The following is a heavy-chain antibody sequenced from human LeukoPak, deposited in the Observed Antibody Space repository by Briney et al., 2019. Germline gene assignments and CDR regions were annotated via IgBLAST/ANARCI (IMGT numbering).Heavy chain of an antibody. V-gene: IGHV1-2*02. Sequence: ASVKVSCKASGYTFTGYYMHWVRQAPGQGLEWMGWINPNSGGTNYAQKFQGRVTMTRDTSISTAYMELSRLRSDDTAVYYCARVYCSSTSCYGGHYDFWSGYYSVRGGFDPWGQGTLVTVSS. D-gene: IGHD2-2*01. J-gene: IGHJ5*02. CDR2: INPNSGGT. CDR3: ARVYCSSTSCYGGHYDFWSGYYSVRGGFDP. CDR1: GYTFTGYY.